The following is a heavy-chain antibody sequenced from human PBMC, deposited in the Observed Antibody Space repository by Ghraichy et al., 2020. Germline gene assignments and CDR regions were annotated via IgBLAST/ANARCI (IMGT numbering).Heavy chain of an antibody. J-gene: IGHJ4*02. Sequence: GGSLRLSCAASGFIFSGYWMSWVRQAPGKGLEWVANIKKDGSEKYYGESVKGRFTISRDNAKNSLSLQMNSLRAEDTAVYYCARDLGGGWYFDYWGQGTLVTVSS. CDR3: ARDLGGGWYFDY. V-gene: IGHV3-7*01. CDR2: IKKDGSEK. D-gene: IGHD6-19*01. CDR1: GFIFSGYW.